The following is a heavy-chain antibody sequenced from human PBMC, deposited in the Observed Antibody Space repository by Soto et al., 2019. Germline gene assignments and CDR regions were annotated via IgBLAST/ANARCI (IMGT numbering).Heavy chain of an antibody. Sequence: GGSLRLSCAASGFTFSSYAMRWVRQAPGKGLEWVSYISCDGSNKYYADSVKGRFTISRDNSKNTLYLQMNSLRAEDTAVYYCARDRIVEVLGYGMDVWGQGTPVTVSS. J-gene: IGHJ6*02. D-gene: IGHD1-26*01. CDR2: ISCDGSNK. V-gene: IGHV3-30-3*01. CDR1: GFTFSSYA. CDR3: ARDRIVEVLGYGMDV.